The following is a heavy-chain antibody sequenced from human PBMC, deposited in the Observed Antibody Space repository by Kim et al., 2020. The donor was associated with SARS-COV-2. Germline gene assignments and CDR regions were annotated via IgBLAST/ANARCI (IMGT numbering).Heavy chain of an antibody. CDR3: AKGGGRQQRYFDY. V-gene: IGHV3-23*01. J-gene: IGHJ4*02. CDR1: GFTFSSYG. CDR2: ISGTGGRT. Sequence: GGSLRLSCAASGFTFSSYGMSWVRQAPGKGLEWVSIISGTGGRTFYADSVNGRFTISRDNSKNTLYLQMSSLRAEDTAVYYCAKGGGRQQRYFDYWGQGTLVNVSS. D-gene: IGHD1-1*01.